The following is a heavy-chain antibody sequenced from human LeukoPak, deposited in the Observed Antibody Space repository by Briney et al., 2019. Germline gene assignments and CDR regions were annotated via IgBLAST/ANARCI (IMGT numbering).Heavy chain of an antibody. CDR2: INPNSGGT. CDR3: ASSLYQRPVPRPAYYYGMDV. D-gene: IGHD5/OR15-5a*01. J-gene: IGHJ6*02. V-gene: IGHV1-2*02. Sequence: GASVKVSCKASGYTFTGYYMHWVRQAPGQGLEWMGWINPNSGGTNYAQKFQGRVTMTRDTSISTAYMELSRLRSDDTAVYYCASSLYQRPVPRPAYYYGMDVWGQGTTVTVSS. CDR1: GYTFTGYY.